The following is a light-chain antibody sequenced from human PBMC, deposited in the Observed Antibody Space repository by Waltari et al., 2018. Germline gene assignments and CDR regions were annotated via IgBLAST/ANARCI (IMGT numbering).Light chain of an antibody. Sequence: DIQMTQSPSSLSASIGDRVTITCRASQCIRGFLNWLQQKPGKAPKVVIFTASTLQSGVPSRFSGSGSGTDFTLTISNLQPEDFATYYCLQTYDTWTFGQGTRVEIK. CDR3: LQTYDTWT. CDR1: QCIRGF. J-gene: IGKJ1*01. V-gene: IGKV1-39*01. CDR2: TAS.